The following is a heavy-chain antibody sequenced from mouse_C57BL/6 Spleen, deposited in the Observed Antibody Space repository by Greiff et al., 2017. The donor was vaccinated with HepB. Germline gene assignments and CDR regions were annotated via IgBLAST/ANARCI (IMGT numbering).Heavy chain of an antibody. J-gene: IGHJ4*01. CDR2: IWRGGST. D-gene: IGHD2-2*01. V-gene: IGHV2-5*01. Sequence: VMLVESGPGLVQPSQSLSITCTVSGFSLTSYGVHWVRQSPGKGLEWLGVIWRGGSTDYNAAFMSRLSITKDNSKSQVFCKMNSLQADDTAIYYCAKGGYDLYYAMDYWGQGTSVTVSS. CDR1: GFSLTSYG. CDR3: AKGGYDLYYAMDY.